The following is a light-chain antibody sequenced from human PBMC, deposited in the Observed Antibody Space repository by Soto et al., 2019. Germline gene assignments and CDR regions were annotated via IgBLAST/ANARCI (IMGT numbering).Light chain of an antibody. CDR2: GAS. J-gene: IGKJ1*01. CDR3: QHYNDWPKT. CDR1: QSVSSN. V-gene: IGKV3-15*01. Sequence: EIVMTQSPATLSVSPGERATLSCRASQSVSSNLAWYQQRPGQAPRLLIFGASTRATDIPARFSGSESGSDFTLTISSLQSEDFAVYYCQHYNDWPKTFGQGTKVEIK.